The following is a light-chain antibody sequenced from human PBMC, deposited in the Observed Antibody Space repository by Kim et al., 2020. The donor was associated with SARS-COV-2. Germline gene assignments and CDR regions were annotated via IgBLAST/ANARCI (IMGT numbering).Light chain of an antibody. CDR2: GKN. Sequence: ALGQTVRITCQGASLRNYYASWYQQKPGQAPVLVIYGKNNRPSGIPDRFSGSSSGNTASLTITGAQAEDEADYYCNSRDSSGNFVVFGGGTQLTVL. CDR3: NSRDSSGNFVV. CDR1: SLRNYY. J-gene: IGLJ2*01. V-gene: IGLV3-19*01.